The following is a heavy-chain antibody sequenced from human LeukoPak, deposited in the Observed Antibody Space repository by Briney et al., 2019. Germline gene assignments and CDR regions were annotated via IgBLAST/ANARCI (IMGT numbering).Heavy chain of an antibody. CDR3: ARTWSFDY. J-gene: IGHJ4*02. V-gene: IGHV3-23*01. CDR1: GFTFSNYG. Sequence: GGSLRLSRGASGFTFSNYGMSWVRQAPGKGLEWVSAIGGSGDSTNYADSVKGRFTISRDNSKNTLYLQMNSLRVEDTAVYYCARTWSFDYWGQGTLVTVSS. D-gene: IGHD1-14*01. CDR2: IGGSGDST.